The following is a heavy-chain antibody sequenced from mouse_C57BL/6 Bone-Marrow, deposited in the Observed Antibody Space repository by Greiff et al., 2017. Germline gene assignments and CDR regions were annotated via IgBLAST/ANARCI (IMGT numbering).Heavy chain of an antibody. Sequence: EVQLQQSGPELVKPGASVKISCKASGYSFTGYYMNWVKQSPEKSLEWIGEINPSTGGTTYNQKFKAKATLTVDKSSSTAYMQLKSLTSEDSAVYYCASYDGRFAYWGQGTLVTVSA. V-gene: IGHV1-42*01. D-gene: IGHD2-12*01. CDR1: GYSFTGYY. CDR2: INPSTGGT. J-gene: IGHJ3*01. CDR3: ASYDGRFAY.